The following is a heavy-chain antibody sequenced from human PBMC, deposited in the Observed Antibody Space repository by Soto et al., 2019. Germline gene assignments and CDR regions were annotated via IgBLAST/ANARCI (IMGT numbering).Heavy chain of an antibody. CDR1: GGSISSGGYY. Sequence: SETLSLTCTVSGGSISSGGYYWSWIRQHPGKGMEWTGYIYYSGSTYYNPSLKSRVTISADTSKNQFSLKLSSVTAADTAVYYCARVPYYDILTGYYNYYYYGMDVWGQGTTVTVSS. J-gene: IGHJ6*02. D-gene: IGHD3-9*01. CDR3: ARVPYYDILTGYYNYYYYGMDV. CDR2: IYYSGST. V-gene: IGHV4-31*03.